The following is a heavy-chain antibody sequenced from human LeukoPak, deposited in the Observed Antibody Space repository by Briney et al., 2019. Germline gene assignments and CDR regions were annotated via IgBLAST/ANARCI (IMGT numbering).Heavy chain of an antibody. J-gene: IGHJ4*02. D-gene: IGHD6-19*01. CDR1: GYSFTSYW. Sequence: GESLKISCKGSGYSFTSYWIGWVRQMPGKGLEWMGIIYPGDSDTRYSPSFQGQVTISADKSISTAYLQWSSLKASDTAMYYCARLGCSSGWSPSVDYWGQGTLVTVSS. V-gene: IGHV5-51*01. CDR3: ARLGCSSGWSPSVDY. CDR2: IYPGDSDT.